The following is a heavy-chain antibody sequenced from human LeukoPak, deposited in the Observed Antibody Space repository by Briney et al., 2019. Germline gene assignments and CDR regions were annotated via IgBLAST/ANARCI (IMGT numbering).Heavy chain of an antibody. D-gene: IGHD6-13*01. Sequence: GASVKVSCKASGYTFTSYYMHGVRQAPGQGLEWMGILNPSGGSTSYAQKFQGRVTMTRDRSTSTVYMELSSLRSEDTAVYYCARDRGAAGTELYIFDYWGQGTLVTVSS. V-gene: IGHV1-46*01. CDR3: ARDRGAAGTELYIFDY. J-gene: IGHJ4*02. CDR1: GYTFTSYY. CDR2: LNPSGGST.